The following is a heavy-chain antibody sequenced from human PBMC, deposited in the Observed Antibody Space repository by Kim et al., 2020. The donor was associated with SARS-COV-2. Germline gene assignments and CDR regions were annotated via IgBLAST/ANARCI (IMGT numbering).Heavy chain of an antibody. CDR2: IYYSGST. V-gene: IGHV4-39*01. J-gene: IGHJ4*02. Sequence: SETLSLTCTVSGGSISSSSYYWGWIRQPPGKGLEWIGSIYYSGSTNYNPSLKSRVTISVDTSKNQFSLKLSSVTAADTAVYYCSRHRLLPGYFDYWGQGTLVTVSS. D-gene: IGHD3-22*01. CDR1: GGSISSSSYY. CDR3: SRHRLLPGYFDY.